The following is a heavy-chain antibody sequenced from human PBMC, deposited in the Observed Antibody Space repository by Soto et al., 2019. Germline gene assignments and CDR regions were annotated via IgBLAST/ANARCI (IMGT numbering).Heavy chain of an antibody. J-gene: IGHJ4*02. CDR1: GFTFSSYA. CDR3: LYYYDSSGYNYGFDY. CDR2: ISGSGGST. Sequence: PVGSLRLSCAASGFTFSSYAMNWVRQAPGKGLEWVAAISGSGGSTYYTDSVKGRFSISRDNSKNTLHLQMNSLRAEDTAVYYCLYYYDSSGYNYGFDYWGQGTLVTV. D-gene: IGHD3-22*01. V-gene: IGHV3-23*01.